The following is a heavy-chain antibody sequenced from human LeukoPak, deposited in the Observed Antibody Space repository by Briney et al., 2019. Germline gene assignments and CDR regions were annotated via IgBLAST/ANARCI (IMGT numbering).Heavy chain of an antibody. CDR1: GGSISSYY. Sequence: SSETLSLTCTVSGGSISSYYWSWNRQPPGKGLEWIGHIYNSGTTSYNPSLESRVTILVDTSKTQFSLKLTSVTAADTAVYYCARNDLIYSGNSDWFFDLWGRGTLVTVSS. D-gene: IGHD4-23*01. V-gene: IGHV4-59*01. J-gene: IGHJ2*01. CDR2: IYNSGTT. CDR3: ARNDLIYSGNSDWFFDL.